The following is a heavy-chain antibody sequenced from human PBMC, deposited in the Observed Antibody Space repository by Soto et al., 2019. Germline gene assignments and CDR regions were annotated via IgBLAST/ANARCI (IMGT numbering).Heavy chain of an antibody. D-gene: IGHD2-8*01. J-gene: IGHJ6*02. Sequence: ASVKVSCKASGYTFTTYDISWVRQAPGQGLEWMGRISTYNGNTNYPQSLQGRLTMTTDTSTTTAYMELRSLRSDDTAVYYCARVPYNVLRVNAPNLNGMDVWGQGTPVTVSS. CDR1: GYTFTTYD. V-gene: IGHV1-18*01. CDR3: ARVPYNVLRVNAPNLNGMDV. CDR2: ISTYNGNT.